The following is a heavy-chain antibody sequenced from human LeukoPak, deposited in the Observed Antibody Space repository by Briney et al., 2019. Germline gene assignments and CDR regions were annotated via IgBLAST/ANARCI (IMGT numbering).Heavy chain of an antibody. CDR3: AKERNLEIAVAGTIFDY. D-gene: IGHD6-19*01. Sequence: GGSLRLSCAASGFTVSSKYISWVRQAPGEGLEWGSVIYSGGDTYYADSVKGRFTISRDTSKNMIYLDMSSLKAEDTAVYYCAKERNLEIAVAGTIFDYWGQGTLVTVSS. J-gene: IGHJ4*02. V-gene: IGHV3-66*01. CDR1: GFTVSSKY. CDR2: IYSGGDT.